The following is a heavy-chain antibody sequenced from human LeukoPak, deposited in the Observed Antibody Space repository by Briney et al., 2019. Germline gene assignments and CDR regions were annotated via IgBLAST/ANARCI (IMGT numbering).Heavy chain of an antibody. D-gene: IGHD3-16*02. V-gene: IGHV4-59*08. Sequence: SETLSLTCAVSGGSISSYYWSWIRQPPGKGLEWIGYIYYSGSTNYNPSLKSRVTISVDTSKNQFSLKLTSVTAADTAVYYCARLLGPLDYVWGSSRSKWGQGTLVTVSS. CDR3: ARLLGPLDYVWGSSRSK. CDR1: GGSISSYY. J-gene: IGHJ4*02. CDR2: IYYSGST.